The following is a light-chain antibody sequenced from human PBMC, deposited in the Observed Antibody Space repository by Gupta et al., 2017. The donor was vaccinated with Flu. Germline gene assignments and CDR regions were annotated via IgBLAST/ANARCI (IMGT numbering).Light chain of an antibody. Sequence: PSFLSAFVGDRVTITCRASQGISNSLAWYQQKPGEAPKLLIFTASTLQSGVPSRFSGSGSGTEFTLTVNSLQPEDVGSYYCQQLKNYPLTFGGGTKVEI. CDR2: TAS. V-gene: IGKV1-9*01. CDR3: QQLKNYPLT. J-gene: IGKJ4*01. CDR1: QGISNS.